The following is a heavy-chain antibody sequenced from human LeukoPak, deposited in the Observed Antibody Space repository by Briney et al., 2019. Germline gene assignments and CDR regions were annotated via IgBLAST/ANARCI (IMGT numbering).Heavy chain of an antibody. J-gene: IGHJ6*03. CDR2: ISVSGII. CDR1: AFSLNTYS. CDR3: ATAPRGASDYTDV. D-gene: IGHD1-26*01. Sequence: XGSLRLSCAASAFSLNTYSMNWVRQTPGKGVEGLSHISVSGIIHYAESVKGRFSISRDNGRNSESLQMNRLRVGDTGVYFCATAPRGASDYTDVWGRGTTVSVSS. V-gene: IGHV3-48*01.